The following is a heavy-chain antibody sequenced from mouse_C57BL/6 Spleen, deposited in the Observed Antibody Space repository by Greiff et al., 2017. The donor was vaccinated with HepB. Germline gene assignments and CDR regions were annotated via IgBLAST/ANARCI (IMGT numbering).Heavy chain of an antibody. J-gene: IGHJ3*01. CDR1: GFTFSSYA. V-gene: IGHV5-4*01. CDR2: ISDGGSYT. CDR3: ARDESNYEGDWFAY. D-gene: IGHD2-5*01. Sequence: EVQRVESGGGLVKPGGSLKLSCAASGFTFSSYAMSWVRQTPEKRLEWVATISDGGSYTYYPDNVKGRFTISRDNAKNNLYLQMSHLKSEDTAMYYCARDESNYEGDWFAYWGQGTLVTVSA.